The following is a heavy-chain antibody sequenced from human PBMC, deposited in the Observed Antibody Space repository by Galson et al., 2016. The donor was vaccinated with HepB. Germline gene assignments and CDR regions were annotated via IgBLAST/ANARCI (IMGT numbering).Heavy chain of an antibody. CDR1: GFASRTYW. J-gene: IGHJ5*02. D-gene: IGHD6-25*01. CDR3: ARDASGYDA. CDR2: IKEDGSAK. V-gene: IGHV3-7*01. Sequence: SLRLSCAASGFASRTYWMSWVRQTPEKGLEWVANIKEDGSAKYYVDSVEGRFTISRDNAENSLYLQMNSLRVEDTAVYYCARDASGYDAWGPGTLVIVSS.